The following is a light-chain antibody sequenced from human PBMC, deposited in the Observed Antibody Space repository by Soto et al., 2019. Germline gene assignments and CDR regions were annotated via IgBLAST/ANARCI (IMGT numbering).Light chain of an antibody. CDR3: QHCRRSSRH. J-gene: IGKJ4*01. CDR2: GAS. V-gene: IGKV3-20*01. CDR1: QSFNYNF. Sequence: EIVLTQSPGTLSLSPGERATLSCRASQSFNYNFLAWYHQQPDQAPRLLIYGASTRATGIPDRFSGSGSGTDFTLTFSKPEAHDFAVSCCQHCRRSSRHFSGPTHVEIK.